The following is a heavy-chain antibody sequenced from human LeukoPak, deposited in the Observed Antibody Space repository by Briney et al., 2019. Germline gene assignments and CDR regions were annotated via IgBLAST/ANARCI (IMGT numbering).Heavy chain of an antibody. V-gene: IGHV4-4*09. J-gene: IGHJ5*02. Sequence: PSETLSLTCTVSGGSISSYYWSWIRQPPGKGLEWIGYIYTSGSTNYNPSLKSRVTISVDTSKNQFSLKLSSVTAADTAVYYCASSPYCGGDCYFGWFDPWGQGTLVSASS. CDR3: ASSPYCGGDCYFGWFDP. CDR2: IYTSGST. CDR1: GGSISSYY. D-gene: IGHD2-21*02.